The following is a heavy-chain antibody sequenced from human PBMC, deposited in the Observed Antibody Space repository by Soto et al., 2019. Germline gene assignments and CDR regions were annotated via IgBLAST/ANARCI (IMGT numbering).Heavy chain of an antibody. CDR1: GKAFTSFW. CDR3: EKKDDRAALEI. CDR2: IYPGDSDT. V-gene: IGHV5-51*01. J-gene: IGHJ6*02. D-gene: IGHD3-22*01. Sequence: GESLKISCKISGKAFTSFWVVWVRQMPGRGLEWMGNIYPGDSDTRYTPPFQGQVTISADKSTNTAYLQWHSLQASDTALYYCEKKDDRAALEIWGQGTRVTVSS.